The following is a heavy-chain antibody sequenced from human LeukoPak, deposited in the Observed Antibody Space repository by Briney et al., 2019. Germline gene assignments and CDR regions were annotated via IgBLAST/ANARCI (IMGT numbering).Heavy chain of an antibody. V-gene: IGHV3-33*01. CDR3: AREVGGAYCSGGSCQYYFDY. J-gene: IGHJ4*02. CDR2: IWYDGSNK. CDR1: GFTFSSYG. Sequence: PGGSLRLSCAASGFTFSSYGMHWVRQAPGKGLEWVAVIWYDGSNKYYADSVKGRFTISRDNSKNTLYLQMNSLRAEGTAVYYCAREVGGAYCSGGSCQYYFDYWGQGTLVTVSS. D-gene: IGHD2-15*01.